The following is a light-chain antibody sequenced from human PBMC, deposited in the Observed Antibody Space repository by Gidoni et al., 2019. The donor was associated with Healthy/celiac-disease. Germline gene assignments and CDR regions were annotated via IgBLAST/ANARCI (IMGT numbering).Light chain of an antibody. CDR1: SSNIGSNT. Sequence: QSVLTQPPSASGTPGQRVTISCSGSSSNIGSNTVNWYQQLPGTAPKLLIYSNNPPPSGVPDRFSGSKSGTSASLAISGLQSEDEADYYCAAWDDSLNGRVFGGGTKLTVL. CDR2: SNN. J-gene: IGLJ3*02. CDR3: AAWDDSLNGRV. V-gene: IGLV1-44*01.